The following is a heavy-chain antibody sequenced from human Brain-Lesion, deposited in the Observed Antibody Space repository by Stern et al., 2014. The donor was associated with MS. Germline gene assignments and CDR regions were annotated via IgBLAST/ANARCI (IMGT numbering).Heavy chain of an antibody. J-gene: IGHJ6*02. CDR3: ARDQRGITIFGVVTDYYYLGMDV. V-gene: IGHV1-2*02. CDR2: TNPHTGGP. CDR1: GYIFTGYY. Sequence: VQLVESVAEVKKPGASVKVSCKPSGYIFTGYYIHWVRQAPGQGLEWMAWTNPHTGGPKYAQKVQGRVTMSRDTSISTAYVELSSLTSDDTAVYYCARDQRGITIFGVVTDYYYLGMDVWGQGTTVTVSS. D-gene: IGHD3-3*01.